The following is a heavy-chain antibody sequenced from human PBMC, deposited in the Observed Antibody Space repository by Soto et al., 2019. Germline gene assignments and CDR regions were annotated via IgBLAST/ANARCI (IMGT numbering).Heavy chain of an antibody. J-gene: IGHJ6*02. Sequence: ASVKVSCKASGYTFTSYGISWVRQAPGQGLEWMGWISAYNGNTNYAQKLQGRVTMTTDTSTSTAYMELRSLRSDDTAVYYCASGLCGSSTSCNNHNYYYGMDVWGQGTTVTVSS. V-gene: IGHV1-18*04. CDR1: GYTFTSYG. D-gene: IGHD2-2*01. CDR3: ASGLCGSSTSCNNHNYYYGMDV. CDR2: ISAYNGNT.